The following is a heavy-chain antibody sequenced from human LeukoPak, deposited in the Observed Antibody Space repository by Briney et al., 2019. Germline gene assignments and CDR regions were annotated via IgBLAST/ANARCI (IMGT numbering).Heavy chain of an antibody. CDR1: GCTFTGYY. J-gene: IGHJ4*02. CDR2: INPNSGGT. V-gene: IGHV1-2*02. Sequence: ASVKVSCKASGCTFTGYYMHWVRQAPGQGLEWVGWINPNSGGTNYAQKFQGRVTMTRDTSISTAYMELSRLRSDDTAVYYCARGGYYDSSGYSQFDYWGQGTLVTVSS. D-gene: IGHD3-22*01. CDR3: ARGGYYDSSGYSQFDY.